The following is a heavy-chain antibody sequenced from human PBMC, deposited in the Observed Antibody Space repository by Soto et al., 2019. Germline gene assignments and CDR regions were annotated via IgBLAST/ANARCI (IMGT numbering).Heavy chain of an antibody. D-gene: IGHD6-13*01. J-gene: IGHJ4*02. V-gene: IGHV1-46*01. CDR2: INPNTNTT. CDR1: AYTFTSYY. Sequence: QVQLVQSGAEVKKPGASVKVSCKASAYTFTSYYIHWVRQAPGQGLEWMGIINPNTNTTYYAQKFRGRVTMTRESSTSEFDMELSSMRSEDTAVYYWARGMRRQLGAEGYWGQGTLVTVS. CDR3: ARGMRRQLGAEGY.